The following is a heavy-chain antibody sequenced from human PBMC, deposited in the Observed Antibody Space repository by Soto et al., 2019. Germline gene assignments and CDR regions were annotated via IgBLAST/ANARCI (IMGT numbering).Heavy chain of an antibody. V-gene: IGHV1-18*04. J-gene: IGHJ5*02. CDR3: ARDQEYSPSGRYWFDL. D-gene: IGHD3-9*01. CDR1: GYTFTSYG. CDR2: ISAYNGDT. Sequence: VQLVQSGAEVKKPGASVKVSCKASGYTFTSYGINWVRQAPGPDLAWMGGISAYNGDTNYAQRLQGRVTMTTDTSTSTVYMELKSLTSDDTAVYYCARDQEYSPSGRYWFDLWGQGTLVTVSS.